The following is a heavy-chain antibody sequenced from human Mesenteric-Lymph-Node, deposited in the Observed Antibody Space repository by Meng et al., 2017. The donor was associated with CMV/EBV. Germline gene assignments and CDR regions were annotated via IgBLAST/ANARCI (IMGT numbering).Heavy chain of an antibody. V-gene: IGHV5-51*01. D-gene: IGHD1-26*01. J-gene: IGHJ4*02. CDR3: ASHSGSYSFDY. CDR1: GYSFTSYW. Sequence: GGSLRLSCKGSGYSFTSYWIGWVRQMPGKGLEWMGIIYPGDSDTRYSPSFQGQVTISADKSISTAYLQWSSLKASDTAMYYCASHSGSYSFDYWGQGTLVTVSS. CDR2: IYPGDSDT.